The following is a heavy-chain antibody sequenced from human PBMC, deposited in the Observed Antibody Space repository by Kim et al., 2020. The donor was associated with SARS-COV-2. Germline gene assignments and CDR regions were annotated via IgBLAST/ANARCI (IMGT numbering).Heavy chain of an antibody. V-gene: IGHV3-21*01. Sequence: GGSLRLSCAASGFTFSSYSMNWVRQAPGKGLEWVSSISSSSSYIYYADSVKGRFTISRDNAKNSLYLQMNSLRAEDTAVYYCARDLSTGYSSGWYWGELDYWGQGTLVTVSS. D-gene: IGHD6-19*01. J-gene: IGHJ4*02. CDR3: ARDLSTGYSSGWYWGELDY. CDR2: ISSSSSYI. CDR1: GFTFSSYS.